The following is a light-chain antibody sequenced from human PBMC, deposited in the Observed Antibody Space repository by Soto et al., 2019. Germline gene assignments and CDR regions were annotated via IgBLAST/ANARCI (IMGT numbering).Light chain of an antibody. CDR3: SLYTSENAYV. J-gene: IGLJ1*01. Sequence: ALTQPPSVSGSPGQSVTISCTGTSTDFVSYNRVSWYQQPPGTAPKLMIYEVSKRPSGVPDRFSGSKSGNTASLTISGLQAADEADYYCSLYTSENAYVFGTGTKV. CDR1: STDFVSYNR. CDR2: EVS. V-gene: IGLV2-18*01.